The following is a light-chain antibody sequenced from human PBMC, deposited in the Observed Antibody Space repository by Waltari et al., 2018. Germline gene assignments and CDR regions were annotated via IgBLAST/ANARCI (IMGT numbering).Light chain of an antibody. CDR3: SSYTSSTVV. J-gene: IGLJ2*01. Sequence: QSALTQPASVSGSPGQSITISCTRTSSDVGGYNYASWYQQHPGKVPKLMIYEVSNRPSGVSNRFSGFKSGNTASLTISGLQAEDEADYYCSSYTSSTVVFGGGTKLTVL. CDR2: EVS. V-gene: IGLV2-14*01. CDR1: SSDVGGYNY.